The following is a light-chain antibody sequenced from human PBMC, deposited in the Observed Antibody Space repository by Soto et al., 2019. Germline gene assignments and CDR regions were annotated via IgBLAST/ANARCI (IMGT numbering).Light chain of an antibody. CDR2: DVS. Sequence: QSALTQPASVSGSPGQSITISCPGNSSDVGGYNYVSWYQQHPGKAPKLMIYDVSTRPSGVSNRFSGTKSGNTASRTISGLQAEDEADYYCSSYTSRSTLYVVGTRTKVTVL. CDR3: SSYTSRSTLYV. J-gene: IGLJ1*01. V-gene: IGLV2-14*01. CDR1: SSDVGGYNY.